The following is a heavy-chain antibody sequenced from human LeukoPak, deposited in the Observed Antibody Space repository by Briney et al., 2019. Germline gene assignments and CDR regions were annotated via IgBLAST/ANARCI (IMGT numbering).Heavy chain of an antibody. V-gene: IGHV1-2*02. J-gene: IGHJ4*02. CDR2: INPNTGGT. CDR3: AREAADSSVCDF. D-gene: IGHD2-8*01. CDR1: GYTFTAHY. Sequence: VASVKVSCKASGYTFTAHYIHWMRQAPGRGLGWVGLINPNTGGTEFAQNGQGRVTITRDTSINTVYMELNRLTEDDTAVFYCAREAADSSVCDFWGQGSLVTVSS.